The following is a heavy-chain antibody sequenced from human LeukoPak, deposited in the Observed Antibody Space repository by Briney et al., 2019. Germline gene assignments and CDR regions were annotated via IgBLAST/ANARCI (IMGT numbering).Heavy chain of an antibody. V-gene: IGHV4-38-2*01. CDR2: IYHSAST. CDR3: ARGLPVWCSSTSCILQGTRYFDY. Sequence: PSETLSLTXAVSGYSISSGYYWGWMRQPPGKGLEWIGSIYHSASTYYNPSLKSRVTISVDTSKNQFSLKLSSVTAADTAVYYCARGLPVWCSSTSCILQGTRYFDYWGQGTLVTVSS. CDR1: GYSISSGYY. J-gene: IGHJ4*02. D-gene: IGHD2-2*01.